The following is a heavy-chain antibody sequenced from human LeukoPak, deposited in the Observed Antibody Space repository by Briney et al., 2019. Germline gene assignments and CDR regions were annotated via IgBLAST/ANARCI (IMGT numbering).Heavy chain of an antibody. V-gene: IGHV1-2*04. J-gene: IGHJ4*02. Sequence: GASVKVSCKASGYTFTCYYMHWVGQAPGQGLEWMGWINPNSGGTNYAQKFQGWVTMTRDTSISTAYMELSRLRSDDTAVYYCALGTVAGNRFQFDYWGQGTLVTVSS. CDR1: GYTFTCYY. CDR2: INPNSGGT. D-gene: IGHD6-19*01. CDR3: ALGTVAGNRFQFDY.